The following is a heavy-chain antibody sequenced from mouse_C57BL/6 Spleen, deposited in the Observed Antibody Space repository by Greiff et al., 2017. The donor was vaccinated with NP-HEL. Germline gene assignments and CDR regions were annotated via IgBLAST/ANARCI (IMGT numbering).Heavy chain of an antibody. Sequence: EVQGVESGGGLVQPGGSLKLSCAASGFTFSDYGMAWVRQAPRKGPEWVAFISNLAYSIYYADTVTGRFTISRENAKNTLYLEMSSLRSEDTAMYYCARRVGQGYFDVWGTGTTVTVSS. J-gene: IGHJ1*03. V-gene: IGHV5-15*01. CDR3: ARRVGQGYFDV. CDR2: ISNLAYSI. D-gene: IGHD3-3*01. CDR1: GFTFSDYG.